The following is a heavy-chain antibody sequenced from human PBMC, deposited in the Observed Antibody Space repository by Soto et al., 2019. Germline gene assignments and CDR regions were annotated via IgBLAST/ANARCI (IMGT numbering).Heavy chain of an antibody. CDR1: GGSIGSYY. CDR3: AMNTYYYGSGSPTYYYYYMDV. J-gene: IGHJ6*03. V-gene: IGHV4-59*08. D-gene: IGHD3-10*01. CDR2: IYYSGST. Sequence: QVQLQESGPGLVKPSETLSLTCTVSGGSIGSYYWSWIRQPPGKGLEWIGYIYYSGSTNYNPSLKSRVTISVDTSKNQFSLKLISVTAADTAVYYCAMNTYYYGSGSPTYYYYYMDVWGKGTTVTVSS.